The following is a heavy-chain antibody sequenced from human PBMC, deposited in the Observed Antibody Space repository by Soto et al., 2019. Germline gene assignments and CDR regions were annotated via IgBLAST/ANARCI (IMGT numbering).Heavy chain of an antibody. CDR3: ARDAASTVDPAWAFDI. J-gene: IGHJ3*02. D-gene: IGHD4-17*01. Sequence: QVQLQESGPGLVKPSQTLSLTCTVSGGSISSGDYYWSWIRQPPGKGLEWIGYIYHSGSTYYNPSLKSRVTISVDTSKNQFSLKLSSVTAADTAVYYCARDAASTVDPAWAFDIWGQGTMVTVSS. V-gene: IGHV4-30-4*01. CDR2: IYHSGST. CDR1: GGSISSGDYY.